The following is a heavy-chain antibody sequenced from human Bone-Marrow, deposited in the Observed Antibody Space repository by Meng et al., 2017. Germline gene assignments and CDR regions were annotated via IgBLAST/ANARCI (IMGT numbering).Heavy chain of an antibody. J-gene: IGHJ4*03. CDR1: GGSINSGRDL. CDR2: VYNSGNT. Sequence: SETLSLTCTVSGGSINSGRDLWGWIRQPAGKGLEWIGRVYNSGNTHYNPSLESRVTISIDTFKNVFSLTLTSVTAADTALYYCANNFKVGGTYWGQGTMVTVSS. D-gene: IGHD1-20*01. V-gene: IGHV4-61*02. CDR3: ANNFKVGGTY.